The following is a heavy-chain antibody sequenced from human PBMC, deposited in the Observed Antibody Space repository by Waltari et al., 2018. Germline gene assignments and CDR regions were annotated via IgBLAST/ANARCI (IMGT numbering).Heavy chain of an antibody. J-gene: IGHJ3*01. Sequence: QVQLQPWGAGLLKPSETLSLTCGVRGGSSSSYYWSWIRQSPGKGLEWIGEINHAGNIHYNPSFKSRVTMSIDTARNQFSLEVKSVIAADTAVYFCARISGLDYATPMWGLGTVVTVSS. CDR3: ARISGLDYATPM. CDR1: GGSSSSYY. V-gene: IGHV4-34*01. CDR2: INHAGNI. D-gene: IGHD5-12*01.